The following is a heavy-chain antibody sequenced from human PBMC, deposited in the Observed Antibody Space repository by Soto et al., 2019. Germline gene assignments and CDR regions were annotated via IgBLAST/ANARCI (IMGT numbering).Heavy chain of an antibody. V-gene: IGHV3-33*01. CDR2: IWYDGSNK. CDR3: ARSYSSSWSTGDWFDP. Sequence: QVQLVESGGGVVQPGRSLRLSCAASGFTFSSYGMHWVRQAPGKGLEWVAVIWYDGSNKYYADSVKGRFTISRDNSKNTLYLQMNSLRAEDTAVYYCARSYSSSWSTGDWFDPWGQGTLVTVSS. CDR1: GFTFSSYG. D-gene: IGHD6-13*01. J-gene: IGHJ5*02.